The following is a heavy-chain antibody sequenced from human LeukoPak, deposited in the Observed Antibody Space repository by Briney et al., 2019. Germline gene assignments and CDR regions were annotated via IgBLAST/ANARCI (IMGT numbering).Heavy chain of an antibody. D-gene: IGHD3-3*01. Sequence: GASVKVSCKASGYTFTSYYMHWVRQAPGQGLEWMGIINPSGGSTSYAQKFQGRVTMTRDTSISTAYMELSRLRSDDTAVYYCARDDKSYDFWSGYYAFDIWGQGTMVTVSS. CDR1: GYTFTSYY. V-gene: IGHV1-46*01. J-gene: IGHJ3*02. CDR2: INPSGGST. CDR3: ARDDKSYDFWSGYYAFDI.